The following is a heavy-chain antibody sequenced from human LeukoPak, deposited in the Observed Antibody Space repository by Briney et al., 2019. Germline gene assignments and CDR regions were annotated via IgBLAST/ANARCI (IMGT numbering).Heavy chain of an antibody. D-gene: IGHD1-1*01. V-gene: IGHV1-2*02. CDR1: GYTFTGYY. CDR3: ARGLSRNGAFDI. Sequence: ASVKVSCKASGYTFTGYYMHWVRQAPGQGLEWMGWINPNSGGTNYAQKFQGRVTMTRDTSISTAYMELSRLRSDDTAVYYCARGLSRNGAFDIWSQGTMVTVSS. J-gene: IGHJ3*02. CDR2: INPNSGGT.